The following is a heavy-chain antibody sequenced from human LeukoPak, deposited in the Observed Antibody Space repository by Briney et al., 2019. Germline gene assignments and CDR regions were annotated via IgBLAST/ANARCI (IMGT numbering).Heavy chain of an antibody. Sequence: GASVKVSFKASGYTFTGYYMHWVRQAPGQGLEWMGWINPNSGGTNYAQKFQGRVTMTRDTSISTAYMELSRLRSDDTAVYYCARVPESYYDFWSGYPWYFDYWGQGTLVTVSS. D-gene: IGHD3-3*01. J-gene: IGHJ4*02. CDR2: INPNSGGT. V-gene: IGHV1-2*02. CDR1: GYTFTGYY. CDR3: ARVPESYYDFWSGYPWYFDY.